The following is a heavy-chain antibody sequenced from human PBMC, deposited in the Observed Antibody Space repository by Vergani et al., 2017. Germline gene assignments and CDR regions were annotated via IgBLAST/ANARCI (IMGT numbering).Heavy chain of an antibody. CDR2: ISYDGSNK. CDR3: ARERGITMVRGVIIFYGMDV. J-gene: IGHJ6*02. Sequence: QVQLVESGGGVVKPGRSLRLSCAASGFTFSSYAMHWVRQAPGKGLEWVAVISYDGSNKYYADSVKGRFTISRDNSKNTLYLQMNSLRAEDTAVYYCARERGITMVRGVIIFYGMDVWGQGTTVTVSS. V-gene: IGHV3-30-3*01. D-gene: IGHD3-10*01. CDR1: GFTFSSYA.